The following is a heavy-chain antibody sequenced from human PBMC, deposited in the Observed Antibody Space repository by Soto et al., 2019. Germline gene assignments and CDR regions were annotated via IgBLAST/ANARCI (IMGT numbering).Heavy chain of an antibody. CDR1: GGTFSSYA. CDR2: IIPIFGTA. D-gene: IGHD6-19*01. Sequence: QVQLVQSGAEVKKPGSSVKVSCKASGGTFSSYAISWVRQAPGQGLEWMGGIIPIFGTANYAQKFQGRVTITADESTSTADMELSSLRSEDTAVYYCARTIRQWLTYPDAFDIWGQGTMVTVSS. V-gene: IGHV1-69*12. J-gene: IGHJ3*02. CDR3: ARTIRQWLTYPDAFDI.